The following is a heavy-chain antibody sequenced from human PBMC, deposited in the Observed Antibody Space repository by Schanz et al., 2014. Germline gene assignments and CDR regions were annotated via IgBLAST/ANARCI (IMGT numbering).Heavy chain of an antibody. CDR3: ARGSSASLSRVWFDL. D-gene: IGHD6-6*01. V-gene: IGHV3-43*01. CDR2: VTWDGGYT. J-gene: IGHJ5*02. CDR1: GFTFDDYT. Sequence: EVQLVESGGVVVQPGGSLRLSCAGSGFTFDDYTMHWVRQPPGKGLEWVSLVTWDGGYTYYADSVKGRFIISRDNAKNSLYLEMNSLRAGDTAFYHCARGSSASLSRVWFDLWGQGTLVTVSS.